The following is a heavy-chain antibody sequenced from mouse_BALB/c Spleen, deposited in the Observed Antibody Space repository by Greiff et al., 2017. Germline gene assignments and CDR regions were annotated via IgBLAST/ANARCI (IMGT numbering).Heavy chain of an antibody. CDR2: ISYSGST. CDR3: ARFDDYDRRFAY. J-gene: IGHJ3*01. D-gene: IGHD2-4*01. Sequence: EVQLQESGPGLVKPSQSLSLTCTVTGYSITSDYAWNWIRQFPGNKLEWMGYISYSGSTSYNPSLKSRISITRDTSKNQFFLQLNSVTTEDTATYYCARFDDYDRRFAYWGQGTLVTVSA. CDR1: GYSITSDYA. V-gene: IGHV3-2*02.